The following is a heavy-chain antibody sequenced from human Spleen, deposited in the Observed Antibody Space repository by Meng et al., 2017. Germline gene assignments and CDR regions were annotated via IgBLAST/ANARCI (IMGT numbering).Heavy chain of an antibody. J-gene: IGHJ4*02. CDR3: ARGPTTMAHDFDY. Sequence: GHLTESGPGLVTPSETLSLTCTVSGGSISSYYWSWIRQPAGKGLEWIGEINHSGSTNYNPSLESRATISVDTSQNNLSLKLSSVTAADSAVYYCARGPTTMAHDFDYWGQGTLVTSPQ. CDR1: GGSISSYY. D-gene: IGHD4-11*01. CDR2: INHSGST. V-gene: IGHV4-59*12.